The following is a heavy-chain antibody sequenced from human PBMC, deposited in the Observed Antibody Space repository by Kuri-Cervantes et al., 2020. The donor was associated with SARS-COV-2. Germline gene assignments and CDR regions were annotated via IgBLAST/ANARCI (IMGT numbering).Heavy chain of an antibody. V-gene: IGHV3-30*02. CDR1: GFTFGDYA. CDR2: IRCDGSNK. J-gene: IGHJ4*02. CDR3: ALSVAGTSFDD. Sequence: GESLKISCTASGFTFGDYAMSWVRQAPGKGLEWVAFIRCDGSNKYYADSVKGRFTISRDNSKNTLYLQMNSLRAEDTAVYYCALSVAGTSFDDWGQGTLVTVSS. D-gene: IGHD6-19*01.